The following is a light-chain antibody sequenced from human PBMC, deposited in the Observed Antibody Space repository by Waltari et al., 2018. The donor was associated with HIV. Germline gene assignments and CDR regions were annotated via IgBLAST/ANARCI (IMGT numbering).Light chain of an antibody. J-gene: IGLJ2*01. CDR1: SSNIGRFY. CDR3: AAWNDNLSGVV. CDR2: RNN. Sequence: QSVLSQPPSASGTPGQRVTISCSGSSSNIGRFYVYWYRQVPGTTPQLLIYRNNKRPSGVPDRFSGSKSGTSAFLAISGLRSEDEAYYYCAAWNDNLSGVVFGGGTELTVL. V-gene: IGLV1-47*01.